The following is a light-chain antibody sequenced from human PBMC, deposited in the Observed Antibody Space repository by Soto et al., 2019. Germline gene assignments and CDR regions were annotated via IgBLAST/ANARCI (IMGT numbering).Light chain of an antibody. CDR2: TNN. Sequence: QSALTQPPSASATPGQRVTISCSGINSNIGTNTVNWYQQLPGTAPRLLIYTNNQRPSGVPQRFSGSKTGTSASLAIGGLQYEDGADYYCAAWDDSLGDYVFGTGTKVTV. J-gene: IGLJ1*01. CDR1: NSNIGTNT. V-gene: IGLV1-44*01. CDR3: AAWDDSLGDYV.